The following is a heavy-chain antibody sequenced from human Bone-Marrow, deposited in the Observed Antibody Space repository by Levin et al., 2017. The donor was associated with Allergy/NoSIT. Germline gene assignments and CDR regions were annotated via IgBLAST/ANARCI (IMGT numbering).Heavy chain of an antibody. CDR2: IYYSGTT. V-gene: IGHV4-61*01. J-gene: IGHJ4*02. CDR1: GGSVNRGSYY. Sequence: PSETLSLTCTVSGGSVNRGSYYFSWIRQPPGKGLEWIGYIYYSGTTNYNPSLKSRVTISIDTSKNQFSLKLNSVTAADTAVYYCARDFYQVPRVLDSWGQGTLVTVSS. CDR3: ARDFYQVPRVLDS. D-gene: IGHD2/OR15-2a*01.